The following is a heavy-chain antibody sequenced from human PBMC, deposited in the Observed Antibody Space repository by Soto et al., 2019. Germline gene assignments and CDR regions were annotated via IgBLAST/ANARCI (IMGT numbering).Heavy chain of an antibody. J-gene: IGHJ6*02. V-gene: IGHV3-48*02. CDR2: ISSSSSTI. CDR3: SRNIAPTANYAMDV. D-gene: IGHD6-13*01. CDR1: GGTIIGYS. Sequence: VRSLTLSCRASGGTIIGYSRNWVHTTPGKGLEWLSYISSSSSTIYYADSVKGRFTISRDNAKNSLYLQMNSLRDEDTAVYYCSRNIAPTANYAMDVRGQGTTVPVSS.